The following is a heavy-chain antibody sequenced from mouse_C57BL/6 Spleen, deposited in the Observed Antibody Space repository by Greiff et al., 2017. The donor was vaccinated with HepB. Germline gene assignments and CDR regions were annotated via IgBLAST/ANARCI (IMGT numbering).Heavy chain of an antibody. D-gene: IGHD1-1*01. CDR1: GYTFTDYY. CDR3: ARSPYGSGAY. V-gene: IGHV1-26*01. Sequence: EVQLQQSGPELVKPGASVKISCKASGYTFTDYYMNWVKQSHGKSLEWIGDINPNNGGTSYNQKFKGKATLTVDKSSSTAYMELRSLTSEDSAVYYCARSPYGSGAYWGQGTLVTVSA. J-gene: IGHJ3*01. CDR2: INPNNGGT.